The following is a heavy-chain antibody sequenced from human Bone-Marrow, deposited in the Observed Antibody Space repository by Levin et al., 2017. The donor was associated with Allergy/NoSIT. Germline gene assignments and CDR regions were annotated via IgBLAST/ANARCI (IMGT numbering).Heavy chain of an antibody. Sequence: LSLTCAASGFTFSNYYMHWVRQAPGKGLEWVSRVYSDGTITDYADSVKGRFTISRDNARNTLYLKMNSLRAEDTAVYYCARGGCSSTSCLDNWGQGILVTVSS. CDR2: VYSDGTIT. J-gene: IGHJ4*02. CDR3: ARGGCSSTSCLDN. V-gene: IGHV3-74*01. D-gene: IGHD2-2*01. CDR1: GFTFSNYY.